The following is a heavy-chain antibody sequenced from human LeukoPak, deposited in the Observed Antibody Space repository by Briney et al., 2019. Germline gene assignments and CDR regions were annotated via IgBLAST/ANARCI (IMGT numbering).Heavy chain of an antibody. J-gene: IGHJ3*02. CDR1: GFTFSSYA. CDR3: AKGGPSRITIFGVVITGAFDI. D-gene: IGHD3-3*01. V-gene: IGHV3-23*01. Sequence: GGSLRLSCAASGFTFSSYAMSWVRQAPGKGLEWGSAISGSGGSTYCADSVKGPFTISRENSNNTLQLQMNRLRAEDTAVYYCAKGGPSRITIFGVVITGAFDIWGQGTMVTVSS. CDR2: ISGSGGST.